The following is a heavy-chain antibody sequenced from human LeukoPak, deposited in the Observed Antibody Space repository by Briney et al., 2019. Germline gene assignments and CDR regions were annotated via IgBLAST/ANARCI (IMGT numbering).Heavy chain of an antibody. V-gene: IGHV4-39*01. CDR2: IYYSGST. J-gene: IGHJ4*02. CDR1: GGSISSSSYY. CDR3: ASPRVTIFGVVTENDY. Sequence: SETLSLTCTVSGGSISSSSYYWRWIRQPPGKGLEWNGSIYYSGSTYYNPSLKSRVTISVDTSKNEFSLKLSSVTAADTAVYYCASPRVTIFGVVTENDYWGQGTLVTVSS. D-gene: IGHD3-3*01.